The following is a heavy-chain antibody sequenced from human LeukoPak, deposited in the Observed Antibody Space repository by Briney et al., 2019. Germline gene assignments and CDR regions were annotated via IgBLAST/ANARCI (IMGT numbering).Heavy chain of an antibody. V-gene: IGHV4-59*01. Sequence: SETLSLTCTVSGGSISSYYWSWIRQPPGKGLEWIGYIYYSGSTNYNPSLKSRVTISVDTSKNQSSLKLSSVTAADTAVYYCAREVRYYDFWSGYLGYFDYWGQGTLVTVSS. CDR3: AREVRYYDFWSGYLGYFDY. CDR2: IYYSGST. D-gene: IGHD3-3*01. CDR1: GGSISSYY. J-gene: IGHJ4*02.